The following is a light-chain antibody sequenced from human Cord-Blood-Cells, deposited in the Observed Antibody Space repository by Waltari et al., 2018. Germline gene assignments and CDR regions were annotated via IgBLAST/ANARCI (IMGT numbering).Light chain of an antibody. CDR2: EVS. CDR3: SSYTSSSTLV. V-gene: IGLV2-14*01. Sequence: QPALTQPPPVSGSPRQSITISCTGTSSDVGGYNYVPWYQQHPGKAPKLMIYEVSHRPSGVSNRFSGSKSGNTASLTISGLQAEDEADYYCSSYTSSSTLVFGGGTKLTVL. CDR1: SSDVGGYNY. J-gene: IGLJ3*02.